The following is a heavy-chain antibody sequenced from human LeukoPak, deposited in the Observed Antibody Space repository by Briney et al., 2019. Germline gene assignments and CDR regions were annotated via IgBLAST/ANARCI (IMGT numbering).Heavy chain of an antibody. CDR1: GGTFSSYA. Sequence: SVKVSCKASGGTFSSYAISWVRQAPGQGLEWMGGIIPIFGTANYAQKFQGRVTITTDESTSTAYMELSSLRSEDTAVYYCARGSYDFWSGYLSVYYMDVWGKGTTVTVSS. J-gene: IGHJ6*03. V-gene: IGHV1-69*05. D-gene: IGHD3-3*01. CDR2: IIPIFGTA. CDR3: ARGSYDFWSGYLSVYYMDV.